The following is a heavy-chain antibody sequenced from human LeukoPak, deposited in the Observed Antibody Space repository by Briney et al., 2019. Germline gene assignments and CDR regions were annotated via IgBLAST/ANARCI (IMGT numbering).Heavy chain of an antibody. CDR3: ARVSYTYYYDSSGYYNYFDY. CDR2: INPNSGGT. CDR1: GYTFTGYY. V-gene: IGHV1-2*02. D-gene: IGHD3-22*01. Sequence: GASVKVSRKASGYTFTGYYMHWVRQAPGQGLEWMGWINPNSGGTNYAQKFQGRVTMTRDTSISPDYMELSRLRSDDTAVYYCARVSYTYYYDSSGYYNYFDYWGQGTLVTVSS. J-gene: IGHJ4*02.